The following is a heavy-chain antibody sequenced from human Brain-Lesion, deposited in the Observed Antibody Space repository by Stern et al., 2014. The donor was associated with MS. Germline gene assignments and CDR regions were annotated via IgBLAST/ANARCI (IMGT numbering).Heavy chain of an antibody. CDR2: IYWDNDK. V-gene: IGHV2-5*02. CDR1: GFSLRTDGVG. D-gene: IGHD3-3*01. J-gene: IGHJ4*02. Sequence: ESGPALVTPTQTLTLTCTFSGFSLRTDGVGVGWVRQPPGQALESLALIYWDNDKRYSPSLRSSLTITKDTSRNQVVLTMTNMDPVDTATYYCAHRRPHYASWDNGDFDYWGQGALVTVSS. CDR3: AHRRPHYASWDNGDFDY.